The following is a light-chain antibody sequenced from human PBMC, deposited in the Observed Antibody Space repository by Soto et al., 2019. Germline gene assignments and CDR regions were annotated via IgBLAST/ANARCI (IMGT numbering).Light chain of an antibody. J-gene: IGKJ2*01. V-gene: IGKV4-1*01. CDR1: QSVLHSSNNKNY. Sequence: DIVMTQSPDSLAVSLGERATINCNSSQSVLHSSNNKNYLAWYQQKPRQPPKLLIYWASTRESWVPDRFSCSGSCTDFTLTISSLQAEDVAVYHCQQYYIIPNTFGHGTKLEIK. CDR3: QQYYIIPNT. CDR2: WAS.